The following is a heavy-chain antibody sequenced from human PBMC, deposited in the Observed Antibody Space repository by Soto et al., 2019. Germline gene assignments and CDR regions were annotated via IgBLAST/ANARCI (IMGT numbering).Heavy chain of an antibody. CDR1: GFPFRAFG. CDR2: ISYDGSD. Sequence: QMQLVESGGGVVQPGRSLRLSCVASGFPFRAFGMHWVRQAPGKGLEWVALISYDGSDYADSVKGRFTISRDDSRDTLFLHMDNLRPDDTGVYYCARRWNYHLDLWGQGTLVAVSS. V-gene: IGHV3-33*05. CDR3: ARRWNYHLDL. J-gene: IGHJ4*02. D-gene: IGHD3-16*02.